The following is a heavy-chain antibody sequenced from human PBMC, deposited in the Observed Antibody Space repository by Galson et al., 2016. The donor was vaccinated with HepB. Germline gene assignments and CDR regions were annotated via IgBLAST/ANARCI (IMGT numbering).Heavy chain of an antibody. CDR2: ISSNGGRT. CDR3: AKITYDSGSGSPY. Sequence: SLRLSCAASGFSFNNYAMHWVRQAPGKGLEYVSGISSNGGRTYYAESVKGRFTISRDNSENTLYLQMSSLRAEDTAVYYCAKITYDSGSGSPYWGQGTLTIVSS. D-gene: IGHD3-10*01. J-gene: IGHJ4*02. CDR1: GFSFNNYA. V-gene: IGHV3-64D*06.